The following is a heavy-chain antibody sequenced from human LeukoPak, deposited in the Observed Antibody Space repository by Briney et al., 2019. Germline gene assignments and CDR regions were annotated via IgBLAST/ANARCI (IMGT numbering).Heavy chain of an antibody. V-gene: IGHV3-23*01. CDR1: GFTFSSNA. CDR3: AKGLSIASSFFDY. CDR2: ITGSGGSI. J-gene: IGHJ4*02. Sequence: GGSLRLSCAASGFTFSSNAMSWVRQAPGKGLEWVSYITGSGGSILYADSVKGRFTVSRDNSKNMLYLQMNSLRAEDTAVYFCAKGLSIASSFFDYWGQGTLVTVSS. D-gene: IGHD3-3*02.